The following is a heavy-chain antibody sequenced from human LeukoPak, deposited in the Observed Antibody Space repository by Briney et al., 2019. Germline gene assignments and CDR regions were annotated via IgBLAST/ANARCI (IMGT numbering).Heavy chain of an antibody. J-gene: IGHJ4*02. Sequence: GGSLRLSCAASGFTFSSYSMNWVRQAPGKGLEWVSSISSSSSYISYADPLKGRFTISRDNAKDSLYLQMNSLRAEDTAVYYCARAPAGCSNGVCYSDYWGQGTLVTVSS. V-gene: IGHV3-21*01. CDR3: ARAPAGCSNGVCYSDY. CDR1: GFTFSSYS. CDR2: ISSSSSYI. D-gene: IGHD2-8*01.